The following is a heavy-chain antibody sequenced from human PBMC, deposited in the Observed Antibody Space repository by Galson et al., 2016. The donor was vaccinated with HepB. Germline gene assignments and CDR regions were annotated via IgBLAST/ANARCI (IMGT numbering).Heavy chain of an antibody. CDR3: TRRGGWPGIGGGHLDY. CDR2: IYPDDSDT. V-gene: IGHV5-51*01. Sequence: QSGAEVKKPGESLKISCKGSEYSLTSYSTGWVRQMPGKGLEWVGIIYPDDSDTRYNPAFQGQVTISADKSIRTAYLQWSSLKASDTAMYYCTRRGGWPGIGGGHLDYWGQGALVTVSS. D-gene: IGHD3-10*01. CDR1: EYSLTSYS. J-gene: IGHJ4*02.